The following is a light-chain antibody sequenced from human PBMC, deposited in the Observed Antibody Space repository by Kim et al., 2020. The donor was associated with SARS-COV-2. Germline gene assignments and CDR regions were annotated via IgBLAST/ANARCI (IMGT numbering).Light chain of an antibody. CDR1: QNIDTY. V-gene: IGKV3-11*01. CDR3: QQRNSWPPAVT. Sequence: QGERATLSCRASQNIDTYSAWYQQRPGQAPRLLVYDASNRATGVPDRFSGSGSGTDFTLTISSLEPEDFSIYYCQQRNSWPPAVTFGGGTKVDIK. CDR2: DAS. J-gene: IGKJ4*01.